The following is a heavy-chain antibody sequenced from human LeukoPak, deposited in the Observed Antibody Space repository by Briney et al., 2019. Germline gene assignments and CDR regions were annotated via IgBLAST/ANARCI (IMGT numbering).Heavy chain of an antibody. V-gene: IGHV4-59*01. CDR2: IYYSGST. CDR3: ARDNYDFWSAYAFDI. D-gene: IGHD3-3*01. CDR1: GGSISSYY. J-gene: IGHJ3*02. Sequence: SETLSLACTVSGGSISSYYWSWIRQPPGKGLEWIGYIYYSGSTNYNPSLKSRVTISVDTSKNQFSLKLSSVTAADTAVYYCARDNYDFWSAYAFDIWGQGTMVTVSS.